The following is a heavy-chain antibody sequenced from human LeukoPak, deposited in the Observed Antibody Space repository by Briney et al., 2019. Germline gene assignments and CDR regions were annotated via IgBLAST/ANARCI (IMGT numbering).Heavy chain of an antibody. D-gene: IGHD3-10*01. J-gene: IGHJ4*02. V-gene: IGHV1-2*02. Sequence: WASVKISCKASGYTFRDYYMHWVRQALGHSLEWMGWIDPNTGGTNSAQKFKGRVTMTRYTSISTAYMELSRLKSDDTAIYYCARGGPTYYGLGSPDFWGQGTLVTVSS. CDR3: ARGGPTYYGLGSPDF. CDR2: IDPNTGGT. CDR1: GYTFRDYY.